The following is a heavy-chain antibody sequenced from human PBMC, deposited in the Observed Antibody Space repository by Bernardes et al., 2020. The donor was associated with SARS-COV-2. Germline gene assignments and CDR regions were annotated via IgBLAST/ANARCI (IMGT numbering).Heavy chain of an antibody. J-gene: IGHJ4*02. D-gene: IGHD3-22*01. CDR1: GFSFSSQS. CDR2: ISYTTATI. Sequence: GGSLRLSCAASGFSFSSQSMNWVRQAPGKGLEWISYISYTTATIYYAPSVKGRFTISRDNDKNSLYLQMTSLRDEDTAVYYCVRDRYDYGSSGYPIFANWGQGTLVTVSS. V-gene: IGHV3-48*02. CDR3: VRDRYDYGSSGYPIFAN.